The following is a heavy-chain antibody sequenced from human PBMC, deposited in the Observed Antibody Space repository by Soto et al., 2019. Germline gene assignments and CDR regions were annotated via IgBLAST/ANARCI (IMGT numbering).Heavy chain of an antibody. CDR3: ARGSVVLDAFDI. J-gene: IGHJ3*02. CDR2: ISSNGGST. V-gene: IGHV3-64*01. D-gene: IGHD2-15*01. Sequence: GGSLRLSCAASGFTFSSYAMHWVRQAPGKGLEYVSAISSNGGSTYYANSVKGRFTISRDNSKNTLYLQMGSLRAEDMAVYYCARGSVVLDAFDIWGQGTMVTVSS. CDR1: GFTFSSYA.